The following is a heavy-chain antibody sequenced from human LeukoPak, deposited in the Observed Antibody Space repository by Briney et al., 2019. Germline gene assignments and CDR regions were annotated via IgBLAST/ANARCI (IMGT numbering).Heavy chain of an antibody. D-gene: IGHD5/OR15-5a*01. Sequence: GGSLRLSCSASGFSFSSYAMYWVRQAPRKGLEYVPAISSNGGSTYYTDSVKGRFTISRDNSKNTLYLQMSSLRAADTAVYYCVKGLPGSAWGQGTLVTVSS. CDR2: ISSNGGST. V-gene: IGHV3-64D*06. CDR1: GFSFSSYA. CDR3: VKGLPGSA. J-gene: IGHJ5*02.